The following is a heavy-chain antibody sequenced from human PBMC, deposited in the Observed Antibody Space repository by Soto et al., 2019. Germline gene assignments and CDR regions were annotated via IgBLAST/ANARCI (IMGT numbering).Heavy chain of an antibody. D-gene: IGHD1-26*01. CDR1: GGTFSSYA. CDR2: IIPIFGTA. CDR3: VIVSYQLYYYGMDV. V-gene: IGHV1-69*13. Sequence: GASVKVSCKASGGTFSSYAISWVRQAPGQGLEWMGGIIPIFGTANYAQKFQGRVTITADESTSTAYMELSSLRSEDTAVYYCVIVSYQLYYYGMDVWGQGTTVTVSS. J-gene: IGHJ6*02.